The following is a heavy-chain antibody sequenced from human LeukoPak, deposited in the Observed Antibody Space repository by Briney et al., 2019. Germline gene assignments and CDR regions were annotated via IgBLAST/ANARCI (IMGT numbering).Heavy chain of an antibody. V-gene: IGHV4-39*01. Sequence: SETLSLTCTVSGGSISSSSYYWGWIRQPPGKGLEWIGSIYYSGSTYYNPSLKSRVTISVDTSKNQFSLKLSSVTAADTAVYYCARRLLVWSGYSHWGQGTLVTVSS. CDR2: IYYSGST. CDR3: ARRLLVWSGYSH. J-gene: IGHJ4*02. CDR1: GGSISSSSYY. D-gene: IGHD3-3*01.